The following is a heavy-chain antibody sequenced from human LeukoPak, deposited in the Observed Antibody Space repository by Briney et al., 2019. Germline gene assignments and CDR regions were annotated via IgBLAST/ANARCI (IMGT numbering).Heavy chain of an antibody. V-gene: IGHV4-38-2*02. CDR3: ARVGNPLVTVFAWFDP. D-gene: IGHD3-3*01. Sequence: SETLSLTCTVSGYSIRSGYYWGWIRQPPGKGLEWIGNIYHSGSTYSSPSLKSRVTISVDKSKNQFSLKLNSVTAADTAVYYCARVGNPLVTVFAWFDPWGQGTLVTVSS. CDR2: IYHSGST. J-gene: IGHJ5*02. CDR1: GYSIRSGYY.